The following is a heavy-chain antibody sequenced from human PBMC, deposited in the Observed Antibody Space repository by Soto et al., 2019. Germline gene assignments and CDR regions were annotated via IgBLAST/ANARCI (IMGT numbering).Heavy chain of an antibody. D-gene: IGHD3-10*01. CDR1: GFTVTTNY. Sequence: GGSLRLCCAASGFTVTTNYMSWVRQPPGKGLEWVSVVYSGGSTYYADSVKGRFTVSRDNSKNTLYPQMNSLRAEDTAVYYCARDFSGKNDAFDIWGQGTVVTVSS. CDR3: ARDFSGKNDAFDI. J-gene: IGHJ3*02. V-gene: IGHV3-66*01. CDR2: VYSGGST.